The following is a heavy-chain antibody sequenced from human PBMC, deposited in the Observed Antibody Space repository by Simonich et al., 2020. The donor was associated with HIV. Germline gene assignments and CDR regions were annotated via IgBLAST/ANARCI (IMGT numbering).Heavy chain of an antibody. J-gene: IGHJ4*02. CDR1: GGSFSDYF. D-gene: IGHD7-27*01. Sequence: QVQLQQWGAGLLKPSETLSLTCALYGGSFSDYFWTWIRQSPGKGLEWIGEINYTGSPNYNPSLKSRVTISLDTSKKQFSLKLSSVTAADTAVYYCARGGVGNWAFDFWGQGTLVTVSS. V-gene: IGHV4-34*02. CDR2: INYTGSP. CDR3: ARGGVGNWAFDF.